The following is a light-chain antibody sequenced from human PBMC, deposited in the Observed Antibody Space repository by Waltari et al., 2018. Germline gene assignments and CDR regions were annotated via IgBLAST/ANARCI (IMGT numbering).Light chain of an antibody. Sequence: QSALTQPASVSGSPGQSLTISCTGTSTAVGGYNYVSWYQHYPGKAPKLVIHDVSSRPSGTSDRFSGSKSGNTASLIISGLQADDEADYYCSSYTASRLYVFGTGTKVTVL. J-gene: IGLJ1*01. V-gene: IGLV2-14*03. CDR3: SSYTASRLYV. CDR2: DVS. CDR1: STAVGGYNY.